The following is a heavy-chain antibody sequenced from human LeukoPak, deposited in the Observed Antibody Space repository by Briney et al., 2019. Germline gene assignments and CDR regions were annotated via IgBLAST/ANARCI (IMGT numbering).Heavy chain of an antibody. CDR1: GFTFTNYE. CDR2: ISGSGSTR. Sequence: GGSLRLSCAASGFTFTNYEMNWFRKAPGKGLEWVSSISGSGSTRYYEDSVKGRFTISRDNAKNSLSLQMNSLRAEDTAVYYCARSFDVWGQGTLVTVSA. V-gene: IGHV3-48*03. J-gene: IGHJ3*01. CDR3: ARSFDV.